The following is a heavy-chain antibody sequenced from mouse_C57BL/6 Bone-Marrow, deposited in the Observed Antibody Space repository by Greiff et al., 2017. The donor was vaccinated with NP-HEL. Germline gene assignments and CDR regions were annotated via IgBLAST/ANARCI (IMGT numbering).Heavy chain of an antibody. J-gene: IGHJ2*01. Sequence: VQLQQSGPELVKPGASVKISCKASGYSFTSYYIHWVKQRPGQGLEWIGWIYPGSGNTKYNEKFKGKATLTADTSSSTAYMQLSSLTSEDSAVYYCARSPDGYYVNYWGQGTTLTVSS. CDR3: ARSPDGYYVNY. D-gene: IGHD2-3*01. CDR2: IYPGSGNT. V-gene: IGHV1-66*01. CDR1: GYSFTSYY.